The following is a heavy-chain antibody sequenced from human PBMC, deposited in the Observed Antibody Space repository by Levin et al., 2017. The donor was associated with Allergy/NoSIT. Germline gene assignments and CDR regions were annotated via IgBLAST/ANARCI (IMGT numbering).Heavy chain of an antibody. D-gene: IGHD6-13*01. CDR2: ISYDGSNK. CDR1: GFTFSSYA. Sequence: SGGSLRLSCAASGFTFSSYAMHWVRQAPGKGLEWVAVISYDGSNKYYADSVKGRFTISRDNSKNTLYLQMNSLRAEDTAVYYCASSPSIAAASYLDYWGQGTLVTVSS. J-gene: IGHJ4*02. CDR3: ASSPSIAAASYLDY. V-gene: IGHV3-30-3*01.